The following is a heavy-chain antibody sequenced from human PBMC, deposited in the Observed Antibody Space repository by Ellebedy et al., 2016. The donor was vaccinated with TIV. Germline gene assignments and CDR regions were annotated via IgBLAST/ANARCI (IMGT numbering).Heavy chain of an antibody. CDR3: ARTTPVGHCNGVSCTNYWYFDL. CDR1: GFSLSNARMG. D-gene: IGHD2-15*01. CDR2: IDGDDDK. Sequence: SGPTLVKPTETLTLTCTVSGFSLSNARMGVSWIRQPPGKALEWLARIDGDDDKYYSTSLKTRLTISKDTSKNQVVLIMTNMDPVDTATYYCARTTPVGHCNGVSCTNYWYFDLWGRGTLVTVSS. V-gene: IGHV2-70*11. J-gene: IGHJ2*01.